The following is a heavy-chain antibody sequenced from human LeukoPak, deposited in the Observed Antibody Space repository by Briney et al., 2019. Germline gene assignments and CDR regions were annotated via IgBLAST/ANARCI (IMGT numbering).Heavy chain of an antibody. CDR3: TREDDSSGYRPFDI. CDR2: INPNSGGT. J-gene: IGHJ3*02. D-gene: IGHD3-22*01. V-gene: IGHV1-2*06. Sequence: ASVKVSCKASGYTFTGYYIHWVRQAPGQGLEWMGRINPNSGGTNYAQKFQGRVTMTRDTSISTAYMDLSSLRSDDTAVYYCTREDDSSGYRPFDIWGQGTMVTVPS. CDR1: GYTFTGYY.